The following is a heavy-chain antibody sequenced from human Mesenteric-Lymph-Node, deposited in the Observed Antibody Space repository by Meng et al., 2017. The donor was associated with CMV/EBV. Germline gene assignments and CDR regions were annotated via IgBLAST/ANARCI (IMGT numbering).Heavy chain of an antibody. Sequence: GGSLRLSCAASGFTFTGYAMHWVRQAPGKGLEWVTIISYDGTNKYYADSVKGRFTISRDNSKSTLYLQMNSLRTEDTAVYYCARDMSLFAVVIESPLLYWGQGTLVTVFS. CDR3: ARDMSLFAVVIESPLLY. J-gene: IGHJ4*02. D-gene: IGHD3-3*01. CDR1: GFTFTGYA. V-gene: IGHV3-30*04. CDR2: ISYDGTNK.